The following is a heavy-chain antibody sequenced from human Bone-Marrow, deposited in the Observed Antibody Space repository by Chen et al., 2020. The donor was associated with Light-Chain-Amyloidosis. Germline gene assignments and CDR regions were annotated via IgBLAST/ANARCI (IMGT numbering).Heavy chain of an antibody. J-gene: IGHJ4*01. Sequence: EVQLEQSGPEVKKPGESLKISCKGSGYTFPNYWIGWVRQMPGTGLEWMGVIYPDDFDAGYSPTLEGQITSSADKSITTAYLKWRSLKASDTDMYYCARRRDGYNFDYWGHGTLVTVSS. V-gene: IGHV5-51*01. D-gene: IGHD5-12*01. CDR3: ARRRDGYNFDY. CDR2: IYPDDFDA. CDR1: GYTFPNYW.